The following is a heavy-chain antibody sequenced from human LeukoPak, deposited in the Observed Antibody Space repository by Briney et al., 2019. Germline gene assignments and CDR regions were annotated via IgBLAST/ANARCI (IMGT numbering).Heavy chain of an antibody. D-gene: IGHD5-24*01. CDR3: ARAMEEEMAHFNWFDP. CDR2: MNPNSGNT. Sequence: ASVKVSCKASGYTFTSYDINWVRQATGQGLEWMGWMNPNSGNTGYAQKFQGRVTMTRNTSISTAYMELSSLSSEDTAVYYCARAMEEEMAHFNWFDPWGRGTLVTVSS. J-gene: IGHJ5*02. V-gene: IGHV1-8*01. CDR1: GYTFTSYD.